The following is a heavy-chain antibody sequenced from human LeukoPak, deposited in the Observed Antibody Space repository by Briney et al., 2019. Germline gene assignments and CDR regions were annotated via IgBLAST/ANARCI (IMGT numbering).Heavy chain of an antibody. D-gene: IGHD3-3*01. J-gene: IGHJ4*02. CDR3: ARRGVEYGPYDY. V-gene: IGHV1-2*02. CDR2: INPNSGGT. Sequence: ASVKVSCKASVYTFTGYYMHWVRQAPGQGLEWMGWINPNSGGTNYAQKFQGRVTMTRDTSISTAYMELSRLRSDDTAVYYCARRGVEYGPYDYWGQGTLVTVSS. CDR1: VYTFTGYY.